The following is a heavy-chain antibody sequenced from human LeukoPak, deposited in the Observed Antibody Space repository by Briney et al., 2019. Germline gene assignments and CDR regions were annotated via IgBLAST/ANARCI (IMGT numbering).Heavy chain of an antibody. Sequence: PAASVKVSCKASGDTFSSYAISWVRQAPGQGLEWMGGIIPIFGTANYVQKFQGRVTITADKSTSTAYMELSSLRSEDTAVYYCARENYYDSSGYPNWFDPWGQGTLVTVSS. D-gene: IGHD3-22*01. CDR3: ARENYYDSSGYPNWFDP. V-gene: IGHV1-69*06. CDR1: GDTFSSYA. CDR2: IIPIFGTA. J-gene: IGHJ5*02.